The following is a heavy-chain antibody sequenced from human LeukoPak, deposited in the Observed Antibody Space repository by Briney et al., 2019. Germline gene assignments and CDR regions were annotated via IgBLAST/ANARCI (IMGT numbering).Heavy chain of an antibody. CDR1: GGSISSGSYY. CDR2: IYTSGST. V-gene: IGHV4-61*02. D-gene: IGHD2-2*01. CDR3: AREYCGSPLCAYFQH. J-gene: IGHJ1*01. Sequence: SQTLSLTCTVSGGSISSGSYYWSWIRQPAGKGLEWIGRIYTSGSTNYNPSLKSRVTISVDTSKNQSSLKLSSVPAADTAVYYCAREYCGSPLCAYFQHWGQGTLVTVSS.